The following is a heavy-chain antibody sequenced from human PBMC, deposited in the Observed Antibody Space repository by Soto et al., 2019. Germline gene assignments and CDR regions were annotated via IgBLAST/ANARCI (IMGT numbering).Heavy chain of an antibody. Sequence: PGESLKISCKGSGYSFAGYWITWVRQKPGKGLEWMGRIDPSDSQTYYSPSFRGHVTISATKSITTVFLQWSSLRASDTAMYYCARQIYDSDTGPNFQYYFDSWGQGTPVTVSS. D-gene: IGHD3-22*01. CDR3: ARQIYDSDTGPNFQYYFDS. CDR2: IDPSDSQT. J-gene: IGHJ4*02. V-gene: IGHV5-10-1*01. CDR1: GYSFAGYW.